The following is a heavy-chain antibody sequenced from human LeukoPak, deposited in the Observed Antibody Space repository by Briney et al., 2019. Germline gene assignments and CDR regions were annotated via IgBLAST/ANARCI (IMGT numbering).Heavy chain of an antibody. V-gene: IGHV3-7*01. Sequence: GGSLRLSCAASGFTFSTSWMAWVRQASGKGLEWVANIKHDGSEKYFVDSVKGRFSISRDNAKNSLSLQMNSLRAEGTAVYYCARDYYRYFSLWGRGTLVTVSS. CDR2: IKHDGSEK. J-gene: IGHJ2*01. CDR3: ARDYYRYFSL. CDR1: GFTFSTSW.